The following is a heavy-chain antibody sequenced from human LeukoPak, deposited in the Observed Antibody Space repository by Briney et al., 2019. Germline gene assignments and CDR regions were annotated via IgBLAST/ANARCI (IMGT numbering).Heavy chain of an antibody. CDR2: ISSSSSYI. V-gene: IGHV3-21*01. CDR3: ATDPPYGGNLTFAY. Sequence: GGSLRLSCAASGFTFSSYSMNWVRQAPGKGLEWVSSISSSSSYIYYADSVKGRFTISRDSAKNSLYLQMNSLRAEDTAVYYCATDPPYGGNLTFAYGGQGPLVTVSS. J-gene: IGHJ4*02. D-gene: IGHD4/OR15-4a*01. CDR1: GFTFSSYS.